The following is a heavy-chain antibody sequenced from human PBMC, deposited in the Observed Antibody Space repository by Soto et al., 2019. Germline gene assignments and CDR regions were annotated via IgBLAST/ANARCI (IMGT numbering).Heavy chain of an antibody. J-gene: IGHJ4*02. CDR3: ARDRGPSSSSGFDY. D-gene: IGHD6-6*01. CDR2: IYYSGST. Sequence: SETLSLTCTVSGGSISSGGYYWSWIRQHPGKGLEWIGYIYYSGSTYYNPSLKSRVTISVDTSKNQFSLKLSSVTAADTAVYYCARDRGPSSSSGFDYWGQGTLVTVSS. CDR1: GGSISSGGYY. V-gene: IGHV4-31*03.